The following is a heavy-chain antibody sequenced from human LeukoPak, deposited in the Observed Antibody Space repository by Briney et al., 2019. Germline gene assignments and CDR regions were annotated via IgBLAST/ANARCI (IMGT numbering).Heavy chain of an antibody. J-gene: IGHJ6*03. D-gene: IGHD1-1*01. V-gene: IGHV5-51*01. Sequence: GESLKISCKGSGCNFASFWIGWVRQLPGKGLEWMGVIFPGDSETRYSPSFQGQVTISADKSITPAYLQWSSLKASDSALYYCASHWLEPQCFYMDVWGKGTTVTVSS. CDR1: GCNFASFW. CDR3: ASHWLEPQCFYMDV. CDR2: IFPGDSET.